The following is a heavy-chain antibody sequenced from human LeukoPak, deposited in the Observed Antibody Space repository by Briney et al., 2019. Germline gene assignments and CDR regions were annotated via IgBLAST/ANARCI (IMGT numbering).Heavy chain of an antibody. D-gene: IGHD3-10*01. J-gene: IGHJ4*02. CDR2: ISSSNSHT. V-gene: IGHV3-11*06. CDR3: ARVSESFDY. Sequence: AGGSLRLSCAASGFSFSDYYMSWIRQAPGKGLEWVSNISSSNSHTNYADSVKGRFTISRDNAKNSLYLQMNSLRADDTAVYYCARVSESFDYWGQGTLVTASS. CDR1: GFSFSDYY.